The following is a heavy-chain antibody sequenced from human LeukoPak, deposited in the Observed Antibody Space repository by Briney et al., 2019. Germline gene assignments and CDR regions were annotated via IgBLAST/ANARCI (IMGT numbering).Heavy chain of an antibody. Sequence: ASVKVSCKASGYTFTSYGISWVRQAPGQGLEWMGWISAYNGNTNCAQKLQGRVTMTTDTSTSTAYMELRSLRSDDTAVYYCARDGSQAYCGGDCDVDYWGQGTLVTVSS. CDR3: ARDGSQAYCGGDCDVDY. J-gene: IGHJ4*02. CDR1: GYTFTSYG. V-gene: IGHV1-18*01. CDR2: ISAYNGNT. D-gene: IGHD2-21*02.